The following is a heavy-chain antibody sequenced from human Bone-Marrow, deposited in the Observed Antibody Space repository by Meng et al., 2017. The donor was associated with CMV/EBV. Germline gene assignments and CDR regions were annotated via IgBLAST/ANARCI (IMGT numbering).Heavy chain of an antibody. CDR2: INHSGST. Sequence: ESLKISCAASGFTFSSYAMSWVRQAPGKGLEWIGEINHSGSTNYNPSLKSRVTISVDTSKNQFSLKLSSVTAADTAVYYCARVRYYYDSSGYYDYYYYYGMDVWGQGTTVTVSS. CDR3: ARVRYYYDSSGYYDYYYYYGMDV. CDR1: GFTFSSYA. J-gene: IGHJ6*02. V-gene: IGHV4-34*01. D-gene: IGHD3-22*01.